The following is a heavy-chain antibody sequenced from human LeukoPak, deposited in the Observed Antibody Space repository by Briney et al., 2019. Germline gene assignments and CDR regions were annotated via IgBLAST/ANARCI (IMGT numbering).Heavy chain of an antibody. Sequence: SVKVSCKASGGTFRSYAISWVRQPPAQGLERKGRIITYLGIANYAQKFQGRVTITADKSTSTAYMELSSLRSEDTAVYYCARDQEMATGYYFDYWGQGTLVTVSS. J-gene: IGHJ4*02. V-gene: IGHV1-69*04. CDR1: GGTFRSYA. CDR3: ARDQEMATGYYFDY. CDR2: IITYLGIA. D-gene: IGHD5-24*01.